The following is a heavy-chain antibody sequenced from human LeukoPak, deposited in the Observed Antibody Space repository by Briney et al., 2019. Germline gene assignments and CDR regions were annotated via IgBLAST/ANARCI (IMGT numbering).Heavy chain of an antibody. CDR2: IYYSETT. J-gene: IGHJ4*02. D-gene: IGHD5-18*01. CDR1: GGSISSSSYY. V-gene: IGHV4-39*01. CDR3: ARQLGYSVIPVDY. Sequence: SETLSLTCTVSGGSISSSSYYRGWIRQPPGKGLEWIGSIYYSETTYYNPSLKSRVTISVDTSKSQFSLRLSSVTAADTAVYYCARQLGYSVIPVDYWGQGTLVTVSS.